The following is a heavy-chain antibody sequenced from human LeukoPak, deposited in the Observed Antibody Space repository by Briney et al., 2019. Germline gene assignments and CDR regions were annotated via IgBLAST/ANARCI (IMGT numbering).Heavy chain of an antibody. Sequence: GGSLRLSCAASGFTFYIYWMGWVRQAPGKGLEWVANISKDGSEKNYVDSVKGRFTISRDNAKNSLYLQMNSLRADDTALYYCARHWEGVESDAFDIWGQGTMVTVSS. CDR2: ISKDGSEK. D-gene: IGHD1-26*01. V-gene: IGHV3-7*05. CDR3: ARHWEGVESDAFDI. J-gene: IGHJ3*02. CDR1: GFTFYIYW.